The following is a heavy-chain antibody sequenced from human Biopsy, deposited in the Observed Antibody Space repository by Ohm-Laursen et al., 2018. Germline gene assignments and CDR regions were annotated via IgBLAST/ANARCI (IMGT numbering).Heavy chain of an antibody. D-gene: IGHD3-9*01. J-gene: IGHJ2*01. CDR3: AKDLGSGNCYCLYFDF. CDR2: ISWYSGNI. V-gene: IGHV3-9*01. CDR1: GFTFDDYA. Sequence: SLRLSCAASGFTFDDYALYWTRQAPGTGLERVSGISWYSGNIGYADSVKGRFTISRDNAKNYVYLHMNSLRAEETAFYDCAKDLGSGNCYCLYFDFWGRGTLVTVSS.